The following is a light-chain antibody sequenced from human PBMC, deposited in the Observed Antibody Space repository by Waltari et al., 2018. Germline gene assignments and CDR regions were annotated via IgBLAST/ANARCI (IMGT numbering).Light chain of an antibody. CDR3: SSQTLDGVVL. CDR1: GSGVGASDF. Sequence: QSALTQPASVSGSPGQSITISCSGIGSGVGASDFVSWFQLHPGKAPQVIIYDVTNRPAGFSDRFSASKSADTASLTISGLQPEDEGDYYCSSQTLDGVVLFGGGTKLTVL. V-gene: IGLV2-14*03. J-gene: IGLJ2*01. CDR2: DVT.